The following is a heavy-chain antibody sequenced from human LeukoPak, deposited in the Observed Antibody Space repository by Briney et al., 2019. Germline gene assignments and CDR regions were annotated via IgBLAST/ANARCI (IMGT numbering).Heavy chain of an antibody. V-gene: IGHV3-21*01. CDR1: GFTFSSYS. CDR2: ISTSSSYI. J-gene: IGHJ6*03. D-gene: IGHD1-26*01. Sequence: GGSLRLSCAASGFTFSSYSMNWVRQAPGKGLEWVSSISTSSSYIYYADSVKGRFTISRDNAKNSLYLQMNSLRAEDTAVYYCARDPYSGTYGDTYYYYMDVWGKGTTVTISS. CDR3: ARDPYSGTYGDTYYYYMDV.